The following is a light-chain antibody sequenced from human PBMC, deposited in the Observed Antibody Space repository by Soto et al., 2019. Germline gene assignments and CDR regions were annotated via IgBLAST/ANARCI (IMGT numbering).Light chain of an antibody. CDR1: QGISRF. J-gene: IGKJ4*01. CDR3: QQLNSYSL. V-gene: IGKV1-9*01. Sequence: IQLTQSPSSLSASVGDRVTITCRASQGISRFLAWYQQKPGKAPKLLIYAASTLQSGVPPRFSGSGSGSDFTLTISSLQPDDFATYYCQQLNSYSLLGGGTKVDIK. CDR2: AAS.